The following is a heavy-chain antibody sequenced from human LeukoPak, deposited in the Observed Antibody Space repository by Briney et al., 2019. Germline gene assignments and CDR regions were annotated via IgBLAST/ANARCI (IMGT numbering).Heavy chain of an antibody. CDR2: IYYSGST. CDR1: ADSISRYY. Sequence: SETLTLTCTVSADSISRYYWSWIRQPPGKGLEWIGYIYYSGSTNYNPALKSRVTISVDTSKNQFSLKLSSVTAADTAVYYCARSELLWFGGVNSGFDYWGQGTLVTVSS. CDR3: ARSELLWFGGVNSGFDY. V-gene: IGHV4-59*01. D-gene: IGHD3-10*01. J-gene: IGHJ4*02.